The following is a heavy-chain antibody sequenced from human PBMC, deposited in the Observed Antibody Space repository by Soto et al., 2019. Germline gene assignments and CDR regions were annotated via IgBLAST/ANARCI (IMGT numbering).Heavy chain of an antibody. CDR1: GGSISSNNW. D-gene: IGHD5-18*01. CDR3: AGQVDTPYTYNY. CDR2: IYHSGST. Sequence: QVQLQESGPGLVKPSGTLSLTCAVSGGSISSNNWWSWVRQPPGKGPEWIGEIYHSGSTNYNPSLKGRVTMSVDKSQSQFSLNLGSLTAADAAVYYCAGQVDTPYTYNYWGQGTLVTVSS. J-gene: IGHJ4*02. V-gene: IGHV4-4*02.